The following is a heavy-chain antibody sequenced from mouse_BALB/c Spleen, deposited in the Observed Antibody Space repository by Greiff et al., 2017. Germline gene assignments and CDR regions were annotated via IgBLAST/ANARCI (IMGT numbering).Heavy chain of an antibody. CDR3: ASITTVVATGAMDY. CDR2: IDPYDSET. D-gene: IGHD1-1*01. Sequence: QVQLQQPGAELVRPGASVKLSCKASGYTFTSYWMNWVKQRPEQGLEWIGRIDPYDSETHYNQKFKDKAILTVDKSSSTAYMQLSSLTSEDSAVLFLASITTVVATGAMDYWGQGTSVTVSS. CDR1: GYTFTSYW. V-gene: IGHV1-74*01. J-gene: IGHJ4*01.